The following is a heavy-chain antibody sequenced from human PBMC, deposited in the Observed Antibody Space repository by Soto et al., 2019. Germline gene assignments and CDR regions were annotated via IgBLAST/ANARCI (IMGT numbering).Heavy chain of an antibody. J-gene: IGHJ5*02. CDR2: IYWDDDK. CDR1: GFSLSTSGVG. D-gene: IGHD2-15*01. V-gene: IGHV2-5*02. CDR3: AHRGDVGGSRYGWFDP. Sequence: QITLKESGPTLVKPTQTLTLTCTFSGFSLSTSGVGVGWIRQPPGKALEWLALIYWDDDKRYSPSLKSRLTITKDTSKNQVVLTMTNMDPVDTATYYCAHRGDVGGSRYGWFDPWGQGTLVTVSS.